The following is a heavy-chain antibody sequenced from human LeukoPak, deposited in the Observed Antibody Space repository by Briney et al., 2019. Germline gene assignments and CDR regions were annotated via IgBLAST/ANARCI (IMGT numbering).Heavy chain of an antibody. J-gene: IGHJ5*02. CDR1: GGSISSGGYY. D-gene: IGHD2-2*01. CDR2: IYHSGST. V-gene: IGHV4-30-2*01. CDR3: ARVGGVVPENWFDP. Sequence: PSETLSLTCTVSGGSISSGGYYWSWIRQPPGKGLEWIGYIYHSGSTYYNPSLKSRVTISVDRSKNQFSLKLSSVTAADTAVYYCARVGGVVPENWFDPWGQGTLVTVSS.